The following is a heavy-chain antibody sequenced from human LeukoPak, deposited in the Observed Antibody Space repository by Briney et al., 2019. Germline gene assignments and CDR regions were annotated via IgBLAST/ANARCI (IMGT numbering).Heavy chain of an antibody. CDR3: ARVMEGPTLEDYYYGMDV. D-gene: IGHD3-10*01. CDR1: GGSISSYY. Sequence: PSETLSLTCTVSGGSISSYYWSWIRQPPGKGLEWIGYINYSGSTNYNPSLKSRVTISVDTSKNQFSLKLSSVTAADTAVYYCARVMEGPTLEDYYYGMDVWGQGTTVTVSS. J-gene: IGHJ6*02. V-gene: IGHV4-59*01. CDR2: INYSGST.